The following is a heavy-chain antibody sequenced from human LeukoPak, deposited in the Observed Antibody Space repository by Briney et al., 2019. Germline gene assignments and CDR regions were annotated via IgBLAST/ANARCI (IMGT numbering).Heavy chain of an antibody. CDR3: ARGAHGDYSTPDY. J-gene: IGHJ4*02. D-gene: IGHD4-17*01. V-gene: IGHV3-66*01. CDR1: GFTVSSTY. Sequence: GGSLRLSCAASGFTVSSTYMSWVRPAPGKGLAWVSVLYTGGSTFHADSVRARFTISRDNSKNTVYLQMNSLRAEDTGVYYCARGAHGDYSTPDYWGQGTLVTVSS. CDR2: LYTGGST.